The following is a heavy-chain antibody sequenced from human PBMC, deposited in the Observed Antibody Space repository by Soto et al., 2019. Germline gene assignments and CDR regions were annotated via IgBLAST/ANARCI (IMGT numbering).Heavy chain of an antibody. Sequence: QITLKESGPTLVKPTQTLTLTCTFSGFSLSTSGVGVGWIRQPPGKALEWLALIYWDDDKRYSPSLKSRLTITKDTSKNQVVLTMTNMDPVDTATYYCAHSLEYYYDSSVDPADYFDYWGQGTLVTVSS. CDR2: IYWDDDK. CDR1: GFSLSTSGVG. CDR3: AHSLEYYYDSSVDPADYFDY. D-gene: IGHD3-22*01. V-gene: IGHV2-5*02. J-gene: IGHJ4*02.